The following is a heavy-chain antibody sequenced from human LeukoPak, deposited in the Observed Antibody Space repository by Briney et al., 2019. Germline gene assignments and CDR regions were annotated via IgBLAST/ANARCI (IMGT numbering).Heavy chain of an antibody. CDR1: GFTFSSYS. J-gene: IGHJ4*02. Sequence: PGGSLRLSCAASGFTFSSYSMNWVRQAPGKGLEWVSSISSSSSYIYYADSVKGRFTISRDNAKNSLYLQMNSLRAEDTAVYYCARYCSSTSCYGFDYWGQGTLVTVSS. V-gene: IGHV3-21*01. CDR3: ARYCSSTSCYGFDY. D-gene: IGHD2-2*01. CDR2: ISSSSSYI.